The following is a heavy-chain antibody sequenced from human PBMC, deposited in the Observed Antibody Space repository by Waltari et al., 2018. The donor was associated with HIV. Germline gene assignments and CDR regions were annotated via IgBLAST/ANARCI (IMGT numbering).Heavy chain of an antibody. CDR1: GGTFSGYY. V-gene: IGHV4-34*02. Sequence: QVQLQQWGAGLLKPSETLSLTCAVYGGTFSGYYWTWIRQAPGKGLEWIGEINHSGKTNYNPSLKSRLTLSVDTSKNQVSLRMKSVTGADTAIYYCAREKSRASKWYGIFYYDAWGQGTLASVPS. CDR3: AREKSRASKWYGIFYYDA. D-gene: IGHD2-15*01. J-gene: IGHJ5*02. CDR2: INHSGKT.